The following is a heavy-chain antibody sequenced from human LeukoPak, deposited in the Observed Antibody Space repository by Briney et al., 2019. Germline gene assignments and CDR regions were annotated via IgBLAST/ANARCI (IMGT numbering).Heavy chain of an antibody. CDR1: GYSFSSYW. J-gene: IGHJ4*02. CDR2: IYPGDSDT. V-gene: IGHV5-51*01. D-gene: IGHD4-23*01. CDR3: ARHGRVYGGNSGVDY. Sequence: GESLKISCKGSGYSFSSYWIAWVRQMPGQGLEWMGVIYPGDSDTRYSPSFQGQVTISADKSISTAYLQWSSLKASDTAMYFCARHGRVYGGNSGVDYWGQGTLVTVSS.